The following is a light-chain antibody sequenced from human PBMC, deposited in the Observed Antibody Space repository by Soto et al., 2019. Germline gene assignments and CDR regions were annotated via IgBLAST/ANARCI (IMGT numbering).Light chain of an antibody. CDR3: QSYDSSLINYV. CDR1: TCNIGADYD. J-gene: IGLJ1*01. Sequence: QSVLTQPPSVSGAPGQRVTISCTGSTCNIGADYDVHWYQQLPGTAPKLLIYGSSDRPSGVPDRFSGYKSGTSASLAITGLQAEDEADYYCQSYDSSLINYVFGTGTRSPS. CDR2: GSS. V-gene: IGLV1-40*01.